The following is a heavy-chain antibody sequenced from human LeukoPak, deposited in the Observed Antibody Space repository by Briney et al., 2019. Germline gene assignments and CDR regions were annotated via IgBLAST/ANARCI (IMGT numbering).Heavy chain of an antibody. CDR1: GFTFSTYS. Sequence: PGGSLRLSCAASGFTFSTYSMNWVRQAPGKGLEWVSYITGSGSPIYYADSVKGRFTISRDNAKNSLYLQMCSLRAEDTAVYYCTRDPHALDYWGQGTLVTVSS. CDR3: TRDPHALDY. J-gene: IGHJ4*02. V-gene: IGHV3-48*01. CDR2: ITGSGSPI.